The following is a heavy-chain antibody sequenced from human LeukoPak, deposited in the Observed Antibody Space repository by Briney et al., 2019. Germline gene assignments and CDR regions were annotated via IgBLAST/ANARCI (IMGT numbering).Heavy chain of an antibody. CDR3: ARFGAVAGRVGYFDY. Sequence: SETLSLTCTVSGGSISNYYWSWIRQPAGKGLEWIGRIYTSGSANYNPSLKSRVTMSVDTSKNQFSLKLTSVTAADTAVYYCARFGAVAGRVGYFDYWGQGTLVTVSS. CDR1: GGSISNYY. D-gene: IGHD6-19*01. V-gene: IGHV4-4*07. CDR2: IYTSGSA. J-gene: IGHJ4*02.